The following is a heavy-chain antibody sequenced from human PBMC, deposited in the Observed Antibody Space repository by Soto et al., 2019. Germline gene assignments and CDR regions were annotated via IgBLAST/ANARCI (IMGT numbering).Heavy chain of an antibody. J-gene: IGHJ4*02. CDR3: ARNIVGFYPFDY. D-gene: IGHD3-16*02. CDR2: ISSSSAYL. V-gene: IGHV3-21*01. CDR1: GFTFSSYS. Sequence: GGSLRLSCAASGFTFSSYSMNWARQAPGKGLEWVSSISSSSAYLYYADSLKGRFTISRDNAKNSLYLQMNSLRAEDTAIYYCARNIVGFYPFDYWGQGTLVTVSS.